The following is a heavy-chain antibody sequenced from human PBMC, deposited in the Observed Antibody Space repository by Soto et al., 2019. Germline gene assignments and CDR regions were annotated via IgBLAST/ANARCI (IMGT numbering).Heavy chain of an antibody. V-gene: IGHV4-59*01. J-gene: IGHJ6*02. Sequence: LETLSLTCTVSGGSISRYYWSWIRQPPGTGLEWIGYIFYIGSTNYNPSLKSRVTISVDTSKNQFSLKLSSVTAADTAVYYCASINYYYGLDVWGQGTTVTVSS. CDR3: ASINYYYGLDV. CDR2: IFYIGST. CDR1: GGSISRYY.